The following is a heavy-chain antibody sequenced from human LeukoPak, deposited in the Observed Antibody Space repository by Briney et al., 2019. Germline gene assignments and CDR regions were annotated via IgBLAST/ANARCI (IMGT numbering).Heavy chain of an antibody. V-gene: IGHV4-31*03. CDR2: IYYSGST. CDR3: ARGRSSSWYIGYYYYGMDV. D-gene: IGHD6-13*01. CDR1: GGSISSGGYY. Sequence: PSETLSLTCTVSGGSISSGGYYWSWIRQHPGKGLEWIGYIYYSGSTYYNPSLKSRVTISVDTSKNQFSLKLSSVTAADTAVYYCARGRSSSWYIGYYYYGMDVWGQGTTVTVSS. J-gene: IGHJ6*02.